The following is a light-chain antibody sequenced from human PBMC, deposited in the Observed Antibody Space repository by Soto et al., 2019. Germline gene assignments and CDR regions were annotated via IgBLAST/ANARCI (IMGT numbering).Light chain of an antibody. V-gene: IGKV3-11*01. CDR1: QSVGNF. CDR3: QQRSNWPPSIT. Sequence: EIVLTQSPATLSLSPGERATLSFSASQSVGNFLAWYQQKPGQAPRLLIYDASNRATDIPARFSGSGSGTDFTLTISSLEPEDFAVYYCQQRSNWPPSITFGQGTRLEIK. J-gene: IGKJ5*01. CDR2: DAS.